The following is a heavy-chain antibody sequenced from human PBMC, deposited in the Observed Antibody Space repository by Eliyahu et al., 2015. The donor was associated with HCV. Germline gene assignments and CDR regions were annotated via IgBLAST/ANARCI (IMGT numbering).Heavy chain of an antibody. CDR2: IYHSGST. CDR3: ASLIPDAEYFQH. J-gene: IGHJ1*01. V-gene: IGHV4-38-2*02. D-gene: IGHD1-14*01. Sequence: QVQLQESGPGLVKPSETLSLTCTVSGYSISSGYYWGWIRQPPGKGLEWIGSIYHSGSTYYNPSLKSRVTISVDTSKNQFSLKLSSVTAADTAVYYCASLIPDAEYFQHWGQGTLVTVSS. CDR1: GYSISSGYY.